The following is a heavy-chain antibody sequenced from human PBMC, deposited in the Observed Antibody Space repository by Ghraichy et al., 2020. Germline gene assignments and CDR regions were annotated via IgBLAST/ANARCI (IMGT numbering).Heavy chain of an antibody. CDR1: GGSISSYY. CDR3: ARVHSSSWLDYFDY. CDR2: IYYSGST. J-gene: IGHJ4*02. Sequence: SETLSLTCTVSGGSISSYYWSWIRQPPAKGLEWIGYIYYSGSTNYNPSLKSRVTISVDTSKNQFSLKLSSVTAADTAVYYCARVHSSSWLDYFDYWGQGTLVTVSS. D-gene: IGHD6-13*01. V-gene: IGHV4-59*01.